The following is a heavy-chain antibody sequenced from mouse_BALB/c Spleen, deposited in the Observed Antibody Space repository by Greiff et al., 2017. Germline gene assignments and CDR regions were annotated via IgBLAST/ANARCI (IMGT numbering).Heavy chain of an antibody. D-gene: IGHD1-1*01. CDR3: AREGYYGSSYLDY. CDR2: IDPANGNT. Sequence: VQLQQSGAELVKPGASVKLSCTASGFNIKDTYMHWVKQRPEQGLEWIGRIDPANGNTKYDPKFQGKATITADTSSNTAYLQLSSLTSEDTAVYYCAREGYYGSSYLDYWGQGTTLTVSS. V-gene: IGHV14-3*02. J-gene: IGHJ2*01. CDR1: GFNIKDTY.